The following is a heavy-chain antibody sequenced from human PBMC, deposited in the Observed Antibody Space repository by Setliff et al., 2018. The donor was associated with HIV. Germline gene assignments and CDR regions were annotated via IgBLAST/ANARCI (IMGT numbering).Heavy chain of an antibody. V-gene: IGHV4-39*01. Sequence: SETLSLTCTVSGGSIWNYYWSWIRQPPGKGLEWIGTIYYSGSTYYNPSLKSRVTISTDTSKNQFSLKVRSVTAADTAVYYCARWHPPYGFWEEDYWGQGALVTVSS. CDR2: IYYSGST. J-gene: IGHJ4*02. D-gene: IGHD3-10*01. CDR1: GGSIWNYY. CDR3: ARWHPPYGFWEEDY.